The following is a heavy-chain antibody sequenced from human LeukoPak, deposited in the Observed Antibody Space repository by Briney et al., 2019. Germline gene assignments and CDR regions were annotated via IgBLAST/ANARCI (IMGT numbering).Heavy chain of an antibody. D-gene: IGHD6-13*01. J-gene: IGHJ4*02. V-gene: IGHV3-21*01. CDR1: GFTFSRYS. Sequence: GGSLRLSCAASGFTFSRYSMNWVRQAPGKGLGWVSSITSSSSYIYYADSVKGRFTISRDNAKNSLYLQMNSLRAEDTAVYYCAISDMAAAGIDYWGQGTLVTVSS. CDR3: AISDMAAAGIDY. CDR2: ITSSSSYI.